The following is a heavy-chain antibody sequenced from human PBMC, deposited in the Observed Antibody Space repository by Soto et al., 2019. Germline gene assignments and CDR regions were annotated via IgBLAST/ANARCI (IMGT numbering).Heavy chain of an antibody. CDR3: ARDLSDSGGFDP. V-gene: IGHV1-18*04. CDR1: GHTFSIYG. Sequence: QVQLVQSGAEVKKPGASVKVSCKASGHTFSIYGINWVRQAPGQGLEWMGWISPYNGNTKYAQKFQGRVTMTTDTSTSTAYMELRSLRSGDAAVYYCARDLSDSGGFDPWGQGTLVTVSS. D-gene: IGHD3-10*01. J-gene: IGHJ5*02. CDR2: ISPYNGNT.